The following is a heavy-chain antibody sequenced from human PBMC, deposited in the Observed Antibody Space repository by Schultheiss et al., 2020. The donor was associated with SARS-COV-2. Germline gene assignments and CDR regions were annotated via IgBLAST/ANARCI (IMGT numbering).Heavy chain of an antibody. CDR3: AREPAPDWYFDL. Sequence: SETLSLTCTVSGGSISSSSYYWGWIRQPPGKGLEWIGSIYYSGSTNYNPSLKSRVTISVDTSKNQFSLKLSSVTAADTAVYYCAREPAPDWYFDLWGRGTLVTVSS. J-gene: IGHJ2*01. CDR2: IYYSGST. V-gene: IGHV4-39*07. CDR1: GGSISSSSYY.